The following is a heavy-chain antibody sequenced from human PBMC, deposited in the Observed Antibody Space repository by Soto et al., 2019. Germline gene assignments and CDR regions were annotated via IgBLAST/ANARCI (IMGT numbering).Heavy chain of an antibody. D-gene: IGHD3-3*01. CDR3: AKEPLYLYYDFWSGYLTPYYFDY. CDR2: ISGSGGST. CDR1: GFTFSSYA. V-gene: IGHV3-23*01. Sequence: GGSLRLSCAASGFTFSSYAMSWVRQAPGKGLEWVSAISGSGGSTYYADSVKGRFTISRDNSKNTLYLQMNSLRAEDTAVYYCAKEPLYLYYDFWSGYLTPYYFDYWGQGTLVTVSS. J-gene: IGHJ4*02.